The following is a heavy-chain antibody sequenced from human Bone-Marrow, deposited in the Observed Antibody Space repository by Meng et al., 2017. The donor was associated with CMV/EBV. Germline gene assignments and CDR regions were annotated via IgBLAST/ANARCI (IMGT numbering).Heavy chain of an antibody. D-gene: IGHD3-10*01. J-gene: IGHJ5*02. V-gene: IGHV1-8*01. CDR1: GYTFTSYD. CDR3: VRLAVRGVIGP. CDR2: MNPNSGNA. Sequence: ASVKVSCKASGYTFTSYDINWVRQASGQGLEWLGWMNPNSGNAGYAQKFQGRVTMTRYTSISTAYMELTSLTSEDTAVYFCVRLAVRGVIGPWGQGTLVTVSS.